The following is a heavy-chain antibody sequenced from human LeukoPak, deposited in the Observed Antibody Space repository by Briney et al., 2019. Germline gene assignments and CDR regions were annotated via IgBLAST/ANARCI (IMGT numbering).Heavy chain of an antibody. Sequence: TGGSLRPSWAASGFTFSSYSMSSVRQAPGKGLEWVSAISGSGGSTYYADSVKGRFTISRDNSKNTLYLQMNSLRAEDTAVYYCTIRRPSPYFDYWGQGTLVTVSS. J-gene: IGHJ4*02. CDR3: TIRRPSPYFDY. V-gene: IGHV3-23*01. CDR1: GFTFSSYS. CDR2: ISGSGGST.